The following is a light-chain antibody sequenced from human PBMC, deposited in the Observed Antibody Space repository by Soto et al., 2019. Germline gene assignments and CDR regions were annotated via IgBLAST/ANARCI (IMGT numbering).Light chain of an antibody. CDR3: AAWDDSLNALV. Sequence: QSVLTQPPSASGTPGQRVTISCSGSSSNIGSNTVNWYQQLPGTAPKLLIYTNNQRPSGVPDRFSGSKSGPSASLAISGLQSEDEADYYCAAWDDSLNALVFGGVTQLTVL. CDR1: SSNIGSNT. J-gene: IGLJ7*01. CDR2: TNN. V-gene: IGLV1-44*01.